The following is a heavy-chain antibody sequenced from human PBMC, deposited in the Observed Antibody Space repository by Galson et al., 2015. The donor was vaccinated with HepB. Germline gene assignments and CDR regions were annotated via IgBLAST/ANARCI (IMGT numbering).Heavy chain of an antibody. CDR2: IYYSGST. V-gene: IGHV4-59*01. Sequence: SETLSLTCTVSGGSISSYYWSWIRQPPGKGLEWIGYIYYSGSTNYNPSLKSRVTISVDTSKNQFSLKLSSVTAADTAVYYCARGGMGIAALGRGPYYYYYYMDVWGKGTTVTVSS. CDR1: GGSISSYY. CDR3: ARGGMGIAALGRGPYYYYYYMDV. D-gene: IGHD6-13*01. J-gene: IGHJ6*03.